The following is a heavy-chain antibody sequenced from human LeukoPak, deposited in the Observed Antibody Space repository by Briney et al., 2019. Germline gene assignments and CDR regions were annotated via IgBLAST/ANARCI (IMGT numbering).Heavy chain of an antibody. J-gene: IGHJ5*02. Sequence: SVKVSCKASVGTFSSYAISWVRQAPGQGLEWMGGNIPIFGTANYAQKFQGRVTITADESTSTAYMELSSLRSEDTAVYYCARTREYCSDGSCHHWFDPWGQGTLVTVSS. CDR3: ARTREYCSDGSCHHWFDP. CDR1: VGTFSSYA. V-gene: IGHV1-69*13. D-gene: IGHD2-15*01. CDR2: NIPIFGTA.